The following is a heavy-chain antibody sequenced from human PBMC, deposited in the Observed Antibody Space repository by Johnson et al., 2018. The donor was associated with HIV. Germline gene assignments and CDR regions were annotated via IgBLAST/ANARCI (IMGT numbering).Heavy chain of an antibody. CDR1: RFIFSDYY. V-gene: IGHV3-11*04. Sequence: QVQLVESGVGLVKPGGSLRLSCAASRFIFSDYYMSWIRQAPGKGLEWVSYISSSGSSIYYADSVKGRFTISRDNAKNSLYLQMNSLRAEDTAVYYCAGGITMKPPTAFDIWGQGTVVTVS. CDR2: ISSSGSSI. CDR3: AGGITMKPPTAFDI. J-gene: IGHJ3*02. D-gene: IGHD3-22*01.